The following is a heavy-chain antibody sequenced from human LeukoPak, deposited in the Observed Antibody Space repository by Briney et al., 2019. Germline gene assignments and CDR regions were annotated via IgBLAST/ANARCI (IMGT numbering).Heavy chain of an antibody. D-gene: IGHD2-15*01. Sequence: SETLSLTCAVSGGSISSSNWWSWVRQPPGQGLEWIGEIYHSGSTNYNPSLKSRVTISVDKSKNQFSLKLSSVTAADTAVYYCARINGVVAAFDIWGQGTMVTVSS. J-gene: IGHJ3*02. V-gene: IGHV4-4*02. CDR3: ARINGVVAAFDI. CDR2: IYHSGST. CDR1: GGSISSSNW.